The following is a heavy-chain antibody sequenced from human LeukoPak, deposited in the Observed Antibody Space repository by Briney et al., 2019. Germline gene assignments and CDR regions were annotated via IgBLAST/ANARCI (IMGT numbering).Heavy chain of an antibody. CDR1: GGTFSSYA. CDR3: ARFCRPTNPRCRYFDY. J-gene: IGHJ4*02. D-gene: IGHD5-24*01. Sequence: SVKVSCKASGGTFSSYAISWVRQAPGQGLEWMGGIIPIFGTANYAQKFQGRVTITTDESTSTAYMELSSLRSEDTAVYYCARFCRPTNPRCRYFDYWGQGTLVTVSS. CDR2: IIPIFGTA. V-gene: IGHV1-69*05.